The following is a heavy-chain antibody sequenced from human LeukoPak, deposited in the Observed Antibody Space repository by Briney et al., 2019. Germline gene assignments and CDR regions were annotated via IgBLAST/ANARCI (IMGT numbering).Heavy chain of an antibody. D-gene: IGHD3-22*01. CDR2: INHSGST. CDR1: GGSFSGYY. V-gene: IGHV4-34*01. CDR3: ARMNRSRATMIVVVRLYDCFDP. J-gene: IGHJ5*02. Sequence: PAETLCLTCADYGGSFSGYYWSWIRQPPGKGLEWIGEINHSGSTNYNPSLKSRVTISVDTSKNQFSLKLSSVTAADTAVYYCARMNRSRATMIVVVRLYDCFDPWGQGTLVTVSS.